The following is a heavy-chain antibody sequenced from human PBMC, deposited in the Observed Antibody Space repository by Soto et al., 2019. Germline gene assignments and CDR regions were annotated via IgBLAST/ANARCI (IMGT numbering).Heavy chain of an antibody. Sequence: SETLSLTCTVSGGSISSGGYYWSWIRQHPGKGLEWIGYIYYSGSTYYNPSLKSRVTISVDTSKNQFSLKLSSVTAADTAVYYCARRYRITMIDSPFRYWGQGTLVTVSS. J-gene: IGHJ4*02. CDR2: IYYSGST. CDR1: GGSISSGGYY. V-gene: IGHV4-31*03. D-gene: IGHD3-22*01. CDR3: ARRYRITMIDSPFRY.